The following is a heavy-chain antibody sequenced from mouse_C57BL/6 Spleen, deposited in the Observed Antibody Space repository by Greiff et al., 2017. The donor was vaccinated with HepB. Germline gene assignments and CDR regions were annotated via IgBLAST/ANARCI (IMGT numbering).Heavy chain of an antibody. D-gene: IGHD4-1*01. CDR3: ASVWDLAWFAY. J-gene: IGHJ3*01. Sequence: EVMLVESGGGLVQPGGSLKLSCAASGFTFSDYGMAWFRQAPRKGPEWVAFISNLAYSIYYADTVTGRFTISRENAKNTLYLEMSSLRSEDTAMYYCASVWDLAWFAYWGQGTLVTVSA. CDR1: GFTFSDYG. V-gene: IGHV5-15*04. CDR2: ISNLAYSI.